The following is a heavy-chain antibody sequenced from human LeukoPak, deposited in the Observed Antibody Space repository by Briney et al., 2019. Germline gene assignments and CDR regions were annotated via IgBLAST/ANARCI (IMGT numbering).Heavy chain of an antibody. CDR2: IYYSGST. CDR3: ARRSDILSYVFDL. D-gene: IGHD3-9*01. CDR1: GGFISSSIYY. V-gene: IGHV4-39*01. J-gene: IGHJ3*01. Sequence: SETLSLTCTVSGGFISSSIYYWGWIRQPPGKGLEWIGFIYYSGSTYYNPSLKSRVTISVDTSKNQFSLKLSSVTAPDTAMYYCARRSDILSYVFDLWGQGTMVTVSS.